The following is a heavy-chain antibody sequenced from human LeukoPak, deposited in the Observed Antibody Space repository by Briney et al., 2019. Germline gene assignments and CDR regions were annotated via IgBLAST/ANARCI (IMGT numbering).Heavy chain of an antibody. CDR2: ISYDGSNK. CDR1: GFTFSSYA. CDR3: ARDGPSAYYDFWSAPDY. V-gene: IGHV3-30-3*01. Sequence: PGGSLRLSCAASGFTFSSYAMHWVRQAPGKGLEWVAVISYDGSNKYYADSVKGRFTISRDNSKNTLYLQMNSLRAEDTAVYYCARDGPSAYYDFWSAPDYWGQGTLVTVSS. D-gene: IGHD3-3*01. J-gene: IGHJ4*02.